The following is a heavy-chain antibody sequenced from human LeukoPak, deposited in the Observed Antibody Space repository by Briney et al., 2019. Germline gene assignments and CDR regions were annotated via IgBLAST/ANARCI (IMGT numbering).Heavy chain of an antibody. CDR3: AVKSPGIAVAGPSQDYYYGMDV. CDR1: GYTFTSYA. D-gene: IGHD6-19*01. V-gene: IGHV1-3*01. J-gene: IGHJ6*02. CDR2: INAGNGNT. Sequence: ASVNVSCKASGYTFTSYAMHWVRQAPGQRLEWMGWINAGNGNTKYSQKFQGRVTITRDTSASTAYMELSSLRSEDTAVYYCAVKSPGIAVAGPSQDYYYGMDVWGQGTTVTVSS.